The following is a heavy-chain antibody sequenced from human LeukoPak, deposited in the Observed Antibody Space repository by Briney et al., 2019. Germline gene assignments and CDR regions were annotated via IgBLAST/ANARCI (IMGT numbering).Heavy chain of an antibody. CDR3: ARVPDTSGYFYYFEY. D-gene: IGHD3-22*01. J-gene: IGHJ4*02. V-gene: IGHV4-59*01. Sequence: SETLSLTCTVSGASISTYYWGWIRQPPEKRPEWIGHISYSGGTNYNPSLKSRVTISMDTSKNQFSLNLSSVTAADTAVYYCARVPDTSGYFYYFEYWGRGTLVTVSS. CDR2: ISYSGGT. CDR1: GASISTYY.